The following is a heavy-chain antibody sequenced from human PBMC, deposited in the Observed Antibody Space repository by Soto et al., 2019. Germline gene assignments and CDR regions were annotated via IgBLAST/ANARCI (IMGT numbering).Heavy chain of an antibody. V-gene: IGHV3-23*01. CDR3: AKDPSSPKGAQDY. D-gene: IGHD1-26*01. Sequence: PGGSLRLSCAASGFTLSSYAMSWVRQAPGKGLEWVSAISGSGGSTYYADSVKGRFTISRDNSKNTLYLQMNSLRAEDTAVYYCAKDPSSPKGAQDYWGQGTLVTVSS. J-gene: IGHJ4*02. CDR1: GFTLSSYA. CDR2: ISGSGGST.